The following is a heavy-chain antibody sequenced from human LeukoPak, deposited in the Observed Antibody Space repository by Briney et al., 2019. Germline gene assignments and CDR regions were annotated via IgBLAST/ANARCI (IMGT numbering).Heavy chain of an antibody. Sequence: GGSLRLSCAASGFSFSYSGMHWIRQAPGRGLEWVALIQSDGGNVYYADSVKGRFSISRDNSKNTVHLQMNSLRVEDTALYYCVRDGAHWDLDYWGQGTLVTVSS. J-gene: IGHJ4*02. V-gene: IGHV3-30*02. D-gene: IGHD7-27*01. CDR3: VRDGAHWDLDY. CDR2: IQSDGGNV. CDR1: GFSFSYSG.